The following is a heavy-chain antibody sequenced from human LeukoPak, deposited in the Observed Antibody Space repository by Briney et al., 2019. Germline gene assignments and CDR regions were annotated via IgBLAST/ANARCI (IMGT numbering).Heavy chain of an antibody. CDR2: ISYAGTNK. Sequence: PGGSLRLSCAASGFPFSTYGMNWVRQAPGKGLEWVAAISYAGTNKFHVDSVRGRFTISRDNSKNMLYLQMNSLRAEDTAVYYCAKDNSGDYNYFDYWGQGTLVTVSS. J-gene: IGHJ4*02. D-gene: IGHD4-17*01. CDR3: AKDNSGDYNYFDY. CDR1: GFPFSTYG. V-gene: IGHV3-30*18.